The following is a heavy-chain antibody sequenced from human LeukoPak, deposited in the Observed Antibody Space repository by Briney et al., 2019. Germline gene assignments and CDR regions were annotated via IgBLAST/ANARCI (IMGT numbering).Heavy chain of an antibody. D-gene: IGHD2-15*01. CDR1: SGSITSNSYF. Sequence: SETLSLTCTVSSGSITSNSYFWGWIRQPPGKGLEWIGIIYYSGSTYCKPSLKSRLTISVDTSKNQFSLNLSSVTAADTAVYYCARVGCSGGSCYRLRYYMDVWGKGTTVTVSS. CDR3: ARVGCSGGSCYRLRYYMDV. V-gene: IGHV4-39*07. J-gene: IGHJ6*03. CDR2: IYYSGST.